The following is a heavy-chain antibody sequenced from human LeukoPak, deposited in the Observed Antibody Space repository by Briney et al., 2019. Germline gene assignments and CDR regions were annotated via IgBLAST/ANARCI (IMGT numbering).Heavy chain of an antibody. V-gene: IGHV3-23*01. J-gene: IGHJ4*02. Sequence: PGGSLRLSCAASGFTFSSYGMSWVRQAPGKGLEWVSAIGGRDGSTYYADSVKGRFTISRDNSKNTLYVQMNSLRAEDTAVYYCAREARWLRTHFDYWGQGTLVTVSS. CDR3: AREARWLRTHFDY. D-gene: IGHD5-24*01. CDR2: IGGRDGST. CDR1: GFTFSSYG.